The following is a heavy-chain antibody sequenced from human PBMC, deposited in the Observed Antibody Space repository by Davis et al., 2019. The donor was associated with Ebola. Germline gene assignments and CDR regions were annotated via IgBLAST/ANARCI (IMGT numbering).Heavy chain of an antibody. D-gene: IGHD3-22*01. J-gene: IGHJ4*02. Sequence: ASVKVSCKGSGYTFTGYYMHWVRQAPGQGLKWMGLVNPSGGTTSYAQKFQGRVTMTRDTSTSTVYMELSSLRSDDTAVYYCARDYDSSGYNQFDYWGQGTLVTVSS. CDR1: GYTFTGYY. V-gene: IGHV1-46*01. CDR3: ARDYDSSGYNQFDY. CDR2: VNPSGGTT.